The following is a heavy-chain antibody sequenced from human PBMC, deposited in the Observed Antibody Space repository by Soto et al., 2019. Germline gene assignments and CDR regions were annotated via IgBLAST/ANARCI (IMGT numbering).Heavy chain of an antibody. D-gene: IGHD6-19*01. Sequence: EVQLVESGGGLVQPGGSLRLSCGASGFTFSSYNMHWVRQGPGKGLVWVSRINSDGSNTRYADSVKGRFTISRDNAKNTLDLEINCMRVEATAIYYCARGGAVSSGCYDGHWGLGTLVTVSS. CDR1: GFTFSSYN. CDR2: INSDGSNT. J-gene: IGHJ4*02. V-gene: IGHV3-74*01. CDR3: ARGGAVSSGCYDGH.